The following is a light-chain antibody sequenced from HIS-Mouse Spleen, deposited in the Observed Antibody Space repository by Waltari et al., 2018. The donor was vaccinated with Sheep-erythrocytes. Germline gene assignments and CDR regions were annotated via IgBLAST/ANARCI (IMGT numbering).Light chain of an antibody. CDR3: CSYAGSSTPWV. Sequence: QSALTQPASVSGSPGQSITISCTGTSSDVGSYNLVSWYQQHPGKAPKPMLYEGSKRPSGVSKRFSGSKSGNTASLTISGLQAEDEADYSCCSYAGSSTPWVFGGGTKLTVL. CDR1: SSDVGSYNL. CDR2: EGS. V-gene: IGLV2-23*01. J-gene: IGLJ3*02.